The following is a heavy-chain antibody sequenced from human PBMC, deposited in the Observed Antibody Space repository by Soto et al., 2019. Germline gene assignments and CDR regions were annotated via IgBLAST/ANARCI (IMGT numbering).Heavy chain of an antibody. CDR1: GFTLSDAW. CDR2: IKTKTDGGTR. V-gene: IGHV3-15*01. CDR3: TTVSHSSSYCHDY. Sequence: EVQLVESGGGLVKPGGSLRLSCAASGFTLSDAWMSWVRQAPGKGLEWVGRIKTKTDGGTRDYAAPVNGRFIFSRDDSKNTLYLQMNSLTTEDTAVYYCTTVSHSSSYCHDYWGQGTLVTVSS. D-gene: IGHD3-22*01. J-gene: IGHJ4*02.